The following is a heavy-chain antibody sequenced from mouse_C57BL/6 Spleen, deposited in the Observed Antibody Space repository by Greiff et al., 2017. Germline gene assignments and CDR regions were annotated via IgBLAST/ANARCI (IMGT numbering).Heavy chain of an antibody. J-gene: IGHJ4*01. Sequence: VQLQQPGAELVKPGASVKLSCKASGYTFTSYWMHWVKQRPGQGLEWIGMIHPNSGSTNYNEKFKSKATLTVDKSSRTAYMQLSSLTSEDSAVYYCARGDDYDDVPYAMDYWGQGTSVTVSS. V-gene: IGHV1-64*01. D-gene: IGHD2-4*01. CDR2: IHPNSGST. CDR3: ARGDDYDDVPYAMDY. CDR1: GYTFTSYW.